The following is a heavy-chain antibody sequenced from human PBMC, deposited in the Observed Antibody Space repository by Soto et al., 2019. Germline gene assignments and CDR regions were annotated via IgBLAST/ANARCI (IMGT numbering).Heavy chain of an antibody. Sequence: GASVKVSCKASGYTFTGYYMHWVRQAPGQGLEWMGWINPNSGGTNYAQKFQGWVTMTRDTSISTAYMELSRLRSDDTAVYYCASLVLGYSYGPDAFDIWGQGTMVTVSS. D-gene: IGHD5-18*01. CDR1: GYTFTGYY. CDR2: INPNSGGT. CDR3: ASLVLGYSYGPDAFDI. J-gene: IGHJ3*02. V-gene: IGHV1-2*04.